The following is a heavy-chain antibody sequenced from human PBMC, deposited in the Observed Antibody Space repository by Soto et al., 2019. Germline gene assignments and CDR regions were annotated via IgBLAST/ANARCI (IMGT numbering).Heavy chain of an antibody. J-gene: IGHJ2*01. CDR2: ISGGGDRT. V-gene: IGHV3-23*01. CDR1: GFTFINYA. CDR3: ARNVLGSPSRPDWWYFDL. D-gene: IGHD3-16*01. Sequence: EVQLLESGGGLVQPGGSLRLSCVGSGFTFINYAMNWVRQTPGKGLEWVSGISGGGDRTFDADSVKGRFTISRDNSKNTVNWQMNSVRSDDTAVYYCARNVLGSPSRPDWWYFDLWGRGTLVTVSS.